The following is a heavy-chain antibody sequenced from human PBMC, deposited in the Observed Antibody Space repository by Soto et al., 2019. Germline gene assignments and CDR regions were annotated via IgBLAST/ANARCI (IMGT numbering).Heavy chain of an antibody. CDR3: AKDQCSSTSCYSPYYYGMDV. Sequence: GGSLRLSCAASGFTFSSYAMIWVRQAPGKGLEWVSAISGSGGSTYYADSVKGRFTISRDNSKNTLYLQMNSLRAEDTAVYYCAKDQCSSTSCYSPYYYGMDVWGQGTTVTAP. CDR2: ISGSGGST. V-gene: IGHV3-23*01. D-gene: IGHD2-2*01. CDR1: GFTFSSYA. J-gene: IGHJ6*02.